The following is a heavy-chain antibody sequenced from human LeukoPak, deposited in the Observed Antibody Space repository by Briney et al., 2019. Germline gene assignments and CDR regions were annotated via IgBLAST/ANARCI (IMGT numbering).Heavy chain of an antibody. V-gene: IGHV4-59*01. J-gene: IGHJ5*02. CDR3: ARDLRGPGKPAAETGVDWFDP. CDR1: GGSISSYY. CDR2: IYYSGST. Sequence: SETVSLTCTVSGGSISSYYWSWTRQPPGKGLEWIRYIYYSGSTNYNPSLKSRVTISVDTSKNQFSLKLSSVTAADTAVYYCARDLRGPGKPAAETGVDWFDPWGNGTMVTVSS. D-gene: IGHD6-13*01.